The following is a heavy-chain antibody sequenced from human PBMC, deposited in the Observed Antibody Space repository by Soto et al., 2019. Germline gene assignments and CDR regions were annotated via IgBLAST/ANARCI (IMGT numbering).Heavy chain of an antibody. CDR2: ISSSGRTI. D-gene: IGHD6-19*01. CDR3: ARGSSSGWFFLEF. Sequence: ESGGGLMQPGGSLRLSCAASGFAFSNYEMYWVRQAPGKGLEWVSYISSSGRTIYYADSVKGRITISRDNAKNSLYLQMNSLRAEDTAAYYCARGSSSGWFFLEFWGQGTLVTVSS. CDR1: GFAFSNYE. V-gene: IGHV3-48*03. J-gene: IGHJ4*02.